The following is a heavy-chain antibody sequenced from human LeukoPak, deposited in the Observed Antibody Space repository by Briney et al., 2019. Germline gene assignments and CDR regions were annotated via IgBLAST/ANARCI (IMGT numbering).Heavy chain of an antibody. V-gene: IGHV1-18*01. CDR1: GYTFTHSA. Sequence: ASVKVSCKASGYTFTHSAISWVRQAPGQGLEWMGWISAYNANTNYAQKLQGRVTMTTDTSTSTAYMELRSLRSDDTALYYCARTGRAHYFDYWGQGTLVTVSS. D-gene: IGHD3-9*01. CDR3: ARTGRAHYFDY. J-gene: IGHJ4*02. CDR2: ISAYNANT.